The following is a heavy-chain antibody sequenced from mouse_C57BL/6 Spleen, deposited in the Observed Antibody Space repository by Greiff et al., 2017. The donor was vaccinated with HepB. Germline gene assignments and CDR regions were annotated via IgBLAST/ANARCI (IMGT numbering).Heavy chain of an antibody. CDR2: ISDGGSYT. D-gene: IGHD1-1*01. J-gene: IGHJ4*01. CDR3: ARDHRTDYYGSSYPYYYAMDY. CDR1: GFTFSSYA. V-gene: IGHV5-4*01. Sequence: EVQWVESGGGLVKPGGSLKLSCAASGFTFSSYAMSWVRQTPGKRLEWVATISDGGSYTYYPDNVKGRFTISRDNAKNNLYLQMSHLKSEDTAMYYCARDHRTDYYGSSYPYYYAMDYWGQGTSVTVSS.